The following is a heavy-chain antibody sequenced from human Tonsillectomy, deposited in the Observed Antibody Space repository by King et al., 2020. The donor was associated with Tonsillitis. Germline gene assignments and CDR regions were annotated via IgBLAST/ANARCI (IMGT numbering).Heavy chain of an antibody. CDR3: ARDEYCSGTSCVGDASFDY. D-gene: IGHD2-2*01. CDR1: GYSISSGYY. J-gene: IGHJ4*02. CDR2: IYHTEST. V-gene: IGHV4-38-2*02. Sequence: QLQESGPGLVKPSETLSLTCAVSGYSISSGYYWGWIRQPPGKGLEWSGSIYHTESTYYNPSLKSRVTISVDTSKNQFSLKLSSVTAADTAIYYCARDEYCSGTSCVGDASFDYWGQGTLVTVSS.